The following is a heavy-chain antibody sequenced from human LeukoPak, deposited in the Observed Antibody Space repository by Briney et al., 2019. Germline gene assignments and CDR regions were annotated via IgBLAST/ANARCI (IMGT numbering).Heavy chain of an antibody. V-gene: IGHV4-38-2*01. Sequence: SETLSLTCAVSGYSISSGYYWGWIRPPPGKGLEWIGSIYHSGSTYYNPSLKSRVTISVDTSKNQFPLKLSSVTAADTAVYYCAIREMWWWAIDYWGQGTLVTVSS. CDR2: IYHSGST. J-gene: IGHJ4*02. CDR1: GYSISSGYY. D-gene: IGHD2-21*01. CDR3: AIREMWWWAIDY.